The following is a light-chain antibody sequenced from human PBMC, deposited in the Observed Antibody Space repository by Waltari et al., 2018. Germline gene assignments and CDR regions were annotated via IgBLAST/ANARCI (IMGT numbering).Light chain of an antibody. CDR1: QSVSSN. Sequence: EIAMTQSPATLPVSPGERATLSCRASQSVSSNLAWYQQKPGQAPRLLIYGASTRATGIPARFSGSGSGTEFTLTISSLQSEDFAVYYCQQYNNWPPSWTFGQGTKVEIK. V-gene: IGKV3-15*01. J-gene: IGKJ1*01. CDR3: QQYNNWPPSWT. CDR2: GAS.